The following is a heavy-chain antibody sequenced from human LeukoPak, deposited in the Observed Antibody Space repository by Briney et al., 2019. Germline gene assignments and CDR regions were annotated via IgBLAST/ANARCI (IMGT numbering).Heavy chain of an antibody. CDR3: ARAVEIVGATTYEYYYYYYYMDV. CDR2: ISSSGSTI. J-gene: IGHJ6*03. D-gene: IGHD1-26*01. Sequence: GGSLRLSCAASGFTFSSYEMNWVRQDPGKGLECVSYISSSGSTIYYADSVKGRFTISRDNAKNSLYLQMNSLRAEDKAVYYCARAVEIVGATTYEYYYYYYYMDVWGKGTTVTVSS. V-gene: IGHV3-48*03. CDR1: GFTFSSYE.